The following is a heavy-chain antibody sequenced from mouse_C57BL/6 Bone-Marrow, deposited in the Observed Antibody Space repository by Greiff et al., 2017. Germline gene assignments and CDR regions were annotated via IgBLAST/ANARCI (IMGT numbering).Heavy chain of an antibody. CDR3: TTSGSGY. CDR1: GFNIKDDY. CDR2: IDPENGDT. V-gene: IGHV14-4*01. J-gene: IGHJ2*01. Sequence: EVQLQQSGAELVRPGASVQLSCTASGFNIKDDYMHWVKQRPEQGLEWIGWIDPENGDTEYASKFQGKATITADTSSNTAYLQLSSLTSEDTAVYDCTTSGSGYGGQGTTLTVSS.